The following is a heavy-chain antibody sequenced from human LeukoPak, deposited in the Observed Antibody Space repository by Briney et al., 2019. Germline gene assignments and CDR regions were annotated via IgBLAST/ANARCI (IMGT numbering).Heavy chain of an antibody. CDR3: ARAKGYNYGYGIDY. J-gene: IGHJ4*02. CDR2: IYYSVST. Sequence: PETLSLTCTVSGGSISSHYWSWIRQPPGKALEWIGYIYYSVSTNYNPSLKSRVTISGGTSKNQFSLKMNSVTAADTAVYYCARAKGYNYGYGIDYWGQGTLVTVSS. V-gene: IGHV4-59*11. CDR1: GGSISSHY. D-gene: IGHD5-18*01.